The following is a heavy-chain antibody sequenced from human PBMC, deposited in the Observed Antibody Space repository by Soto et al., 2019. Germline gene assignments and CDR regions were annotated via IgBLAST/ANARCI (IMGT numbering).Heavy chain of an antibody. V-gene: IGHV1-18*04. D-gene: IGHD3-9*01. J-gene: IGHJ5*02. CDR1: GYTFTSYG. Sequence: ASVKVSCTASGYTFTSYGISWVRQAPGQGLEWMGWISAYNGNTNYAQKLQSRVTMTTGTSTSTAYRELRSLRSDDTAVYYCARSGYFDGMRADVYRVWFGPWGKGTRVTFST. CDR2: ISAYNGNT. CDR3: ARSGYFDGMRADVYRVWFGP.